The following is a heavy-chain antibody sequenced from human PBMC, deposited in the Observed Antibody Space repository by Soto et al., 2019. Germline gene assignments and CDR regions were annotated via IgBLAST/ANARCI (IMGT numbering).Heavy chain of an antibody. CDR2: VSYSGST. CDR3: ARHGSDSGWFYFDP. D-gene: IGHD6-19*01. CDR1: GGAIGGYY. Sequence: SETLSLTCSLSGGAIGGYYWSWIRQPPGKALEWIGYVSYSGSTDYHPSLKSRVSISIDTTKNQFSLKMISVTAADTAVDYCARHGSDSGWFYFDPWGQGALVTVSS. J-gene: IGHJ5*02. V-gene: IGHV4-59*08.